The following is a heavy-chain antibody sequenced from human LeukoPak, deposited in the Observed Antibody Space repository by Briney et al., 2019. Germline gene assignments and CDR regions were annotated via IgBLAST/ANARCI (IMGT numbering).Heavy chain of an antibody. CDR3: ARGYSNGWYHDY. Sequence: ASVKVSCKASGYTFTSYYMHWVRQAPGQGLEWMGIINPSGGSTSYAQKFQGRVTFTRDTSASTVYMELSSLRSEDMAIYYCARGYSNGWYHDYWGQGTPVIVSS. CDR2: INPSGGST. V-gene: IGHV1-46*01. J-gene: IGHJ4*02. CDR1: GYTFTSYY. D-gene: IGHD6-19*01.